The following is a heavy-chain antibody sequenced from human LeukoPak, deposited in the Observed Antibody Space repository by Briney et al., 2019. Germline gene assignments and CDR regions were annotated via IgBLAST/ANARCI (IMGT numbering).Heavy chain of an antibody. D-gene: IGHD3-22*01. CDR3: ASKRSGYYSGFFDY. V-gene: IGHV4-38-2*02. CDR2: IYHSGST. J-gene: IGHJ4*02. CDR1: GYSISSGYY. Sequence: SETLSLTCTVSGYSISSGYYWGWIRQPPGKGLEWIGSIYHSGSTYYSPSLKSRVTISVDTSKNQFSLKLSSLTAADTAVYYCASKRSGYYSGFFDYWGQGTLVTVSS.